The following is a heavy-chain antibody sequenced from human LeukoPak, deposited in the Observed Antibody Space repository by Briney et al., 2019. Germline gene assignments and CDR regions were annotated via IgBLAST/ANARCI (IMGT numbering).Heavy chain of an antibody. Sequence: GGSLRLSCVVSGFTFSSFYMNWVRQAPGKGLEWVAFIRYDGSNKYYADSVKGRFTISRDNAKNSLYLQMNSLRAEDTAVYYCARGRYLWVGSSWYGADFDYWGQGTLVTVSS. CDR2: IRYDGSNK. CDR3: ARGRYLWVGSSWYGADFDY. CDR1: GFTFSSFY. D-gene: IGHD6-13*01. V-gene: IGHV3-30*02. J-gene: IGHJ4*02.